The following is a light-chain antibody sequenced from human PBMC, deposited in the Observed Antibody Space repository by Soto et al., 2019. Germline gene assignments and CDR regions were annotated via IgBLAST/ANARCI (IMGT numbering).Light chain of an antibody. V-gene: IGLV2-14*01. CDR1: SSDVGGYNY. CDR2: EVS. Sequence: QSVLTQPASVSGSPGQSITISCTGTSSDVGGYNYVSWYQQHPGKAPKLMIYEVSNRPSGVSNRFSGSKSGNTAFLTISGLQAEDEADYYCSSYTSSRLYVFGTGTKVTVL. J-gene: IGLJ1*01. CDR3: SSYTSSRLYV.